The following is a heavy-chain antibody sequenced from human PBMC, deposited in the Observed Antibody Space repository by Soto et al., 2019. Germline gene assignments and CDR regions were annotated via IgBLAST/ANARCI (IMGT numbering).Heavy chain of an antibody. CDR1: GFTFATYG. V-gene: IGHV3-30*18. Sequence: GGSLRLSCAASGFTFATYGMHWVRRAPGKGLEWVAVILYDGSKKYYAESLKGRFTISRDNSKNTLYLQVNSLRAEDTAIYYCAKDERTYFYYYGMDVWGQVTTVTVSS. J-gene: IGHJ6*02. CDR2: ILYDGSKK. CDR3: AKDERTYFYYYGMDV.